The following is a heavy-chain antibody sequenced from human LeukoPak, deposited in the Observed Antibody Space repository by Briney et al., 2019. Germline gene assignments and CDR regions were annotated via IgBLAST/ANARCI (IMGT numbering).Heavy chain of an antibody. CDR1: GFTFSSYN. Sequence: GGSLRLSCAASGFTFSSYNMNWVRQAPGKGLEWVSSISTSSNYKYYAGSVKGRFTISRDNAKNSLYLQMNSLRAEDTALYYCARGRYSGSYLLDYWGQGTLVTVSS. J-gene: IGHJ4*02. CDR2: ISTSSNYK. V-gene: IGHV3-21*01. CDR3: ARGRYSGSYLLDY. D-gene: IGHD1-26*01.